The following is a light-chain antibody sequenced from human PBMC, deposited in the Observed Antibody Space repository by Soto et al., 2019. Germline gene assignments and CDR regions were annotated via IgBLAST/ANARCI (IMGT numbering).Light chain of an antibody. CDR3: QQYGISPT. V-gene: IGKV3-20*01. Sequence: IVLTQSPGTLSLSPGERATLSCRASQSVSSSYLAWYQQKPGQAPRLLIYGASSRATGIPDRFSGSGSGTDFTLTISRLEPEDLAVYYCQQYGISPTFGGGTKVEIK. CDR1: QSVSSSY. CDR2: GAS. J-gene: IGKJ4*01.